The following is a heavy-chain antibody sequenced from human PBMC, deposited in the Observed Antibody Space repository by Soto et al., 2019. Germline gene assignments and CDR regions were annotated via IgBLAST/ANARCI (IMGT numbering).Heavy chain of an antibody. CDR1: KFIFSEYY. Sequence: QVQLVESGGGLVKPGGSLRLSCAASKFIFSEYYMSWIRQAPGKGLEWVSYISSGSSYTNYADSVKGRFTISRNNVKNSLYLQMNSLRAEDTAVYFCARQGACSSTSCPAYYYYYAMDVWGQGTTVTVSS. D-gene: IGHD2-2*01. J-gene: IGHJ6*02. CDR3: ARQGACSSTSCPAYYYYYAMDV. V-gene: IGHV3-11*06. CDR2: ISSGSSYT.